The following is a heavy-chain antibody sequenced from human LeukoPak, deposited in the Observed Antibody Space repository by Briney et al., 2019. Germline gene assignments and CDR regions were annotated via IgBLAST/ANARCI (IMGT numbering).Heavy chain of an antibody. Sequence: PGGSLRLPCAASGFTFHIYAMNWVPHAPGKGLEWFSSISGGGYGTYYADSVRGRFTIYRDNYKNTLYLQMNRLRAEDKAVYYCAKNGFAVSGSEFPGDHWGQGTLVTVSS. V-gene: IGHV3-23*01. CDR1: GFTFHIYA. J-gene: IGHJ4*02. CDR2: ISGGGYGT. CDR3: AKNGFAVSGSEFPGDH. D-gene: IGHD2-21*01.